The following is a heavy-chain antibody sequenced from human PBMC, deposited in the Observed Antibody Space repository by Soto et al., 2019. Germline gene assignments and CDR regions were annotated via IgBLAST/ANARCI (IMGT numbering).Heavy chain of an antibody. CDR1: GFTFSNYC. D-gene: IGHD7-27*01. V-gene: IGHV3-74*03. CDR3: ARDGLISTSGVDVDC. Sequence: EVQLVESGGGLVQPGGSLRLSCAASGFTFSNYCMPWVRQAPGKGLVWVSRIKGDGSGTTYADSVKGRFTISRDKAKNTLYLQMDSLRAEDTAVYYWARDGLISTSGVDVDCWGQGTLVTVSS. J-gene: IGHJ4*02. CDR2: IKGDGSGT.